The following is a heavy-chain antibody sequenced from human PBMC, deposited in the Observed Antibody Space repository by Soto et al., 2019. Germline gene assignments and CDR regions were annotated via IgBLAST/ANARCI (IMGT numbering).Heavy chain of an antibody. CDR3: AKGRSYYYYYGVDV. Sequence: EVQLLESGGGLVQPGGSLRLSCAASGFTFRSCDMGWVRQAPGKGLEWVSDIIDSGASTYYADSVKGRFTISRDNSKSTLYLQMNSLRAEDTALYYCAKGRSYYYYYGVDVWGQGTTVTVSS. J-gene: IGHJ6*02. V-gene: IGHV3-23*01. CDR2: IIDSGAST. CDR1: GFTFRSCD.